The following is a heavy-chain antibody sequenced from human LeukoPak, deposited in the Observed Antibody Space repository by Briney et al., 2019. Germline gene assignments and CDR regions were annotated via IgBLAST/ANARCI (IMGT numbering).Heavy chain of an antibody. V-gene: IGHV1-2*02. J-gene: IGHJ4*02. D-gene: IGHD1-26*01. CDR2: SNPNSGDT. CDR3: ARGAPRTVLVTDTSFDY. Sequence: ASVKVSCQTSGYTFRDYYIHWVRQAPGQGLEWIGWSNPNSGDTNYAQKFQDRITMTRDTSIGTAYMELNRLSPDDTAIYFCARGAPRTVLVTDTSFDYWGQGALVTVSS. CDR1: GYTFRDYY.